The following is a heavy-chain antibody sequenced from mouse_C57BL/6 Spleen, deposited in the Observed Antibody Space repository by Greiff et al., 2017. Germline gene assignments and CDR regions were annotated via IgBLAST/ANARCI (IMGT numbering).Heavy chain of an antibody. V-gene: IGHV14-2*01. Sequence: VQLQQSGAELVKPGASVKLSCTASGFNIKDYYMHWVKQRTEQGLEWIGRIDPEDGETKYDPKFQGKATITADTSSNTAYLQLSSLTSEDTAVYYCAIYGNPYWYFDVWGTGTTVTVSS. CDR1: GFNIKDYY. J-gene: IGHJ1*03. D-gene: IGHD2-1*01. CDR3: AIYGNPYWYFDV. CDR2: IDPEDGET.